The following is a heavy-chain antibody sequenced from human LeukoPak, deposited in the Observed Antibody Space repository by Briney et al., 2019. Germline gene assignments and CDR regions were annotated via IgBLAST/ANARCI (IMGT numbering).Heavy chain of an antibody. CDR1: GFTFDDYA. Sequence: GGSLRLSCAASGFTFDDYAMHWVRQAPGKGLEWVSGISWNSGNIGYADSVKGRFTISRDNAKNSLYLQMNSLRAEDTALYYCAKGLWDDSSGYVVGAFDIWGQGTMVTVSS. J-gene: IGHJ3*02. D-gene: IGHD3-22*01. CDR3: AKGLWDDSSGYVVGAFDI. CDR2: ISWNSGNI. V-gene: IGHV3-9*01.